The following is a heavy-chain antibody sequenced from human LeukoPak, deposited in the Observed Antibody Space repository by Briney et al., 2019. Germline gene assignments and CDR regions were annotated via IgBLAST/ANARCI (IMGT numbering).Heavy chain of an antibody. V-gene: IGHV3-48*01. CDR1: GFSFSSYS. CDR3: ARESITGDRDFDY. Sequence: GGSLRLSRAASGFSFSSYSMNWVRQAPGRRLEWISYISSGSRTIFYADSVKGRFTISRDNAKNSLYLLMDSLRADDTAVYYCARESITGDRDFDYWGQGTLITVSS. J-gene: IGHJ4*02. CDR2: ISSGSRTI. D-gene: IGHD7-27*01.